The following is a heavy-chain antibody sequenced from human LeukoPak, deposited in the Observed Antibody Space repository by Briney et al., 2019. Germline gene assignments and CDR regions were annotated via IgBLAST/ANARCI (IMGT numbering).Heavy chain of an antibody. D-gene: IGHD3-16*01. CDR3: AKDHDGLDY. J-gene: IGHJ4*02. CDR2: ISGSGGST. Sequence: GGSLRLSCAASGFTFSSYAMSWVRQAPGKGLEWVSDISGSGGSTYYADSVKGRFTISRHNSKNTLYLQMNSLRAGDTAVYYCAKDHDGLDYWGQGTLVTVSS. V-gene: IGHV3-23*01. CDR1: GFTFSSYA.